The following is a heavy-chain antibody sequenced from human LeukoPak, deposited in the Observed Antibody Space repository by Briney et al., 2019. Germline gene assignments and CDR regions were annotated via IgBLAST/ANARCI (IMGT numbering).Heavy chain of an antibody. D-gene: IGHD1-26*01. V-gene: IGHV1-69*04. CDR1: GGTFSSYA. CDR2: IIPILGIA. J-gene: IGHJ4*02. CDR3: ARGSIVGATFDC. Sequence: ASVKVSCKASGGTFSSYAISWVRQAPGQGLEWMGRIIPILGIANYAQKFQGRVTITADKSTSTAYMELSSLRSEDTAVYYCARGSIVGATFDCWGQGTLVTVSS.